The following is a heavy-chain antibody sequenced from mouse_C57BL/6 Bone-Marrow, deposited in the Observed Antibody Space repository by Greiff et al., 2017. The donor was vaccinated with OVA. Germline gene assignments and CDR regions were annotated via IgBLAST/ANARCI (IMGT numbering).Heavy chain of an antibody. CDR1: GFTFSSYG. Sequence: EVKLVESGGDLVKPGGSLKLSCAASGFTFSSYGMSWVRQTPDKRLEWVATISSGGSYTYYPDSVKGRFTISRDNAKNTLYLQMSSLKSEDTALYYCARQRGKWDDYYAMEYWGQRTSVTASS. CDR2: ISSGGSYT. D-gene: IGHD4-1*01. CDR3: ARQRGKWDDYYAMEY. V-gene: IGHV5-6*01. J-gene: IGHJ4*01.